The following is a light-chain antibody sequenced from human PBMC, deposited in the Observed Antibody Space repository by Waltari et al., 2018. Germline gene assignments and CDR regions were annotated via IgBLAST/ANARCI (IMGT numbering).Light chain of an antibody. Sequence: QSALTKPASVSGSPGQSIPMSCTGTSSVVVRRQPVSWYQQHPGKAPKRVIYDVDKRPSGISNRFSGSRAGNTASLSISGLQAEDEADYYCKSDTTSSTFVFGTGTQVTVL. J-gene: IGLJ1*01. CDR2: DVD. CDR3: KSDTTSSTFV. V-gene: IGLV2-14*02. CDR1: SSVVVRRQP.